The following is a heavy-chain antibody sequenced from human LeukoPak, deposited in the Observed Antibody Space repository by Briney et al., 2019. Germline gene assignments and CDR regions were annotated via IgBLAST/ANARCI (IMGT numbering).Heavy chain of an antibody. D-gene: IGHD3-9*01. CDR3: ARDGLRYFDWLLRY. V-gene: IGHV1-69*06. J-gene: IGHJ4*02. CDR1: GGTFSSYA. CDR2: IIPIFGTA. Sequence: ASVKVSRKASGGTFSSYAISWVRQAPGQGLEWMGGIIPIFGTANYAQKFQGRVTITADKSTSTAYMELSSLRSEDTAVYYCARDGLRYFDWLLRYWGQGTLVTVSS.